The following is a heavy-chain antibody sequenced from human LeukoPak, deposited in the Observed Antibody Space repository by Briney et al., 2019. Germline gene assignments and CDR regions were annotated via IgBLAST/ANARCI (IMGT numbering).Heavy chain of an antibody. D-gene: IGHD6-13*01. J-gene: IGHJ6*03. CDR3: ARVLSSSWTRYYYMDV. CDR1: GGSFSGYY. V-gene: IGHV4-34*01. Sequence: SETLSLTXAVYGGSFSGYYWSWIRQPPGKGLEWIGEINHSGSTNYNPSLKSRVTISVDTSKNQFSLKVSSVTAADTAVYYCARVLSSSWTRYYYMDVWGKGTTVTVSS. CDR2: INHSGST.